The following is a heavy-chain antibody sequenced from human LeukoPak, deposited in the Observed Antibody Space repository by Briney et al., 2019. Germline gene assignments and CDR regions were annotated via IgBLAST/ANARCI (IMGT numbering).Heavy chain of an antibody. V-gene: IGHV3-7*01. J-gene: IGHJ4*02. CDR3: ARGQMVRGVTFFPD. CDR1: GFTSSSYW. D-gene: IGHD3-10*01. CDR2: IKQDGSEK. Sequence: GGSLRLSCAASGFTSSSYWMSWVRQAPGKGLEWVANIKQDGSEKYYVDSVKGRFTISRDNAKNSLYLQMNSLRAEDTAVYYCARGQMVRGVTFFPDWGQGTLVTVSS.